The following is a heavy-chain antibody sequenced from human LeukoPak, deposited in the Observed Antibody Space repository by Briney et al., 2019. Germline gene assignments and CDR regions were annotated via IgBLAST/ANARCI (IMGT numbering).Heavy chain of an antibody. CDR2: INPNSGGT. V-gene: IGHV1-2*02. CDR1: GYTFTGYY. Sequence: GASVKVSCKASGYTFTGYYMHWVRQAPGQGLEWMGWINPNSGGTNYAQKFQGRVTMTRDTSISTAYMELSRLRSDDTAVYYCARPIAAAAPDALDAFDIWGQGTMVTVSS. J-gene: IGHJ3*02. D-gene: IGHD6-13*01. CDR3: ARPIAAAAPDALDAFDI.